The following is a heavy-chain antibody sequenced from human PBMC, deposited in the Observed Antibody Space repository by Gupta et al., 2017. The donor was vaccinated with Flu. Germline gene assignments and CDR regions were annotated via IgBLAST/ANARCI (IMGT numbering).Heavy chain of an antibody. D-gene: IGHD5-12*01. Sequence: EVHLVESAGGLVQPGGSLRLSCAASGFTFSNYHMNWVRQAPGQGLEWLSYITTNSFTIYYADYVKGRFTISRDNAKNSMYLQMNSLRDEDTAVYYCVRDGHRGYDFDYWGQGTRVTVSS. V-gene: IGHV3-48*02. CDR3: VRDGHRGYDFDY. CDR2: ITTNSFTI. J-gene: IGHJ4*02. CDR1: GFTFSNYH.